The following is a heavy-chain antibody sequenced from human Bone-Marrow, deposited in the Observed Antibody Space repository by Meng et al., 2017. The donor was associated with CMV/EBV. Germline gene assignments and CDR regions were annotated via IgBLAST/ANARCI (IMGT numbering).Heavy chain of an antibody. CDR3: ARDGLKGYCSSTSCYGY. CDR2: ISGSGGST. CDR1: GFTFSSYA. Sequence: GGSLRLSCAASGFTFSSYAMSWVRQAPGKGLEWVSAISGSGGSTYYADSVKGRFTISRDNAKNSLYLQMNSLRAEDTAVYYCARDGLKGYCSSTSCYGYWGQGTLVTVSS. D-gene: IGHD2-2*01. J-gene: IGHJ4*02. V-gene: IGHV3-23*01.